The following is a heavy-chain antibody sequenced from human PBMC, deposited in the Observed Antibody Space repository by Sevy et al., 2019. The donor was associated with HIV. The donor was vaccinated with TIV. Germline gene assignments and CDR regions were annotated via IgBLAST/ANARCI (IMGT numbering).Heavy chain of an antibody. Sequence: ASVKVSCKASGYTFTGYYMHWVRQAPGQGLEWMGRINPNSGGTNYAQKFQGRVTMTRDTSFSTAYMELSRLRSDDTAVYYCARDVEGYTYGYAFDYWGQGTLVTVSS. J-gene: IGHJ4*02. CDR3: ARDVEGYTYGYAFDY. D-gene: IGHD5-18*01. CDR2: INPNSGGT. V-gene: IGHV1-2*06. CDR1: GYTFTGYY.